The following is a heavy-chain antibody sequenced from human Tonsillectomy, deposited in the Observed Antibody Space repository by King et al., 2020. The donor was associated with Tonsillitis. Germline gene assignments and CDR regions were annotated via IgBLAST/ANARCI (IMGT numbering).Heavy chain of an antibody. V-gene: IGHV5-51*03. CDR3: ARYLRHYYDSSGYDDAFDI. CDR1: GYRFTSYW. J-gene: IGHJ3*02. D-gene: IGHD3-22*01. CDR2: IYPGYSDT. Sequence: QLVQSGAEVKKPGESLKISFRGSGYRFTSYWIGWVRQVPGKGLELMGIIYPGYSDTRYSSSFQCQVTISADESISTAYLQWGSLAASDTAIYYCARYLRHYYDSSGYDDAFDIWGQGTMVTVSS.